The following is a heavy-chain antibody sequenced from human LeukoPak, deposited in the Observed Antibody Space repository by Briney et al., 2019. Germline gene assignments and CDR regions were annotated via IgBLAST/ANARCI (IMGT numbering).Heavy chain of an antibody. CDR3: ARAPLAPGNYAGWFDP. CDR1: GGSISSYY. Sequence: SETLSLTCTVSGGSISSYYWSWIRQPPGKGLEWIGYIYYSGSTNYNPSLKSRVTISVGTSKNQFSLKLSSVTAADTAVYYCARAPLAPGNYAGWFDPWGQGTLVTVSS. J-gene: IGHJ5*02. D-gene: IGHD4-11*01. V-gene: IGHV4-59*01. CDR2: IYYSGST.